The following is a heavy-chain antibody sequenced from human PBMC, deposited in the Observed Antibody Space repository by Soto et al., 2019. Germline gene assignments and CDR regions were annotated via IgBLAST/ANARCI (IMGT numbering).Heavy chain of an antibody. D-gene: IGHD3-22*01. CDR2: IYHSGST. J-gene: IGHJ3*02. V-gene: IGHV4-30-2*01. Sequence: PSLTCAVSGGSISSGGYSWSWIRQPPGKGLEWIGYIYHSGSTYYNPSLKSRVTISVDRSKNQFSLKLSSVTAADTAVYYCASYDSSGSHAFDIWGQGTMVTVSS. CDR1: GGSISSGGYS. CDR3: ASYDSSGSHAFDI.